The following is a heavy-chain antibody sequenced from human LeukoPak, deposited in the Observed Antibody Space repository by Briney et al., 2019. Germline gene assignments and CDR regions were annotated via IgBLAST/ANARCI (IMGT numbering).Heavy chain of an antibody. CDR3: ARGGGLPWFGEELVFDY. CDR1: GFTFDDYA. V-gene: IGHV3-9*01. CDR2: ISWNSGSI. J-gene: IGHJ4*02. D-gene: IGHD3-10*01. Sequence: GGSLRLSCAASGFTFDDYAMHWVRQAPGKGLEWVSGISWNSGSIGYADSVKGRFTISGDNAKNSLYLQMNSLRAEDTALYYCARGGGLPWFGEELVFDYWGQGTLVTVSS.